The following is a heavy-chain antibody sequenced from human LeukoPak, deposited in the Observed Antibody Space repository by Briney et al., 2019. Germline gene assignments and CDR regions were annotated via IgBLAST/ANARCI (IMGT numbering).Heavy chain of an antibody. D-gene: IGHD3-22*01. J-gene: IGHJ4*02. V-gene: IGHV4-38-2*01. CDR1: GYSISSGYY. CDR2: IYHSGST. Sequence: SETLSLICAVSGYSISSGYYWGWIRPPPGKGLEWIGSIYHSGSTYYNPSLKSRVTISVDTSKNQFSLKLSSVTAADTAVYYCARGEEYYDSSGYYGHWGQGTLVTVSS. CDR3: ARGEEYYDSSGYYGH.